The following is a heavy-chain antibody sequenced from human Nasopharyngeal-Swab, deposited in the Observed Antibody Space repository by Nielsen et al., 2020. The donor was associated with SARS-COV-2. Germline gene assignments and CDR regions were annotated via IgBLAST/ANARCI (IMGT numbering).Heavy chain of an antibody. CDR3: TGRNFDY. CDR1: GFTFSNAW. Sequence: GESLKISCAASGFTFSNAWMSWVRQAPGKGLEWVGRIKSKTDGRTTDYAAPVKGRFTISRDDSKNTLYLQMNSLKTEDTAVYYCTGRNFDYWGQGTLVTVSS. J-gene: IGHJ4*02. CDR2: IKSKTDGRTT. V-gene: IGHV3-15*01.